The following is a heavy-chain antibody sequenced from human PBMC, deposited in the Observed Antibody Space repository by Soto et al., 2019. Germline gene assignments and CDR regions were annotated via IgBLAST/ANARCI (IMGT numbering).Heavy chain of an antibody. V-gene: IGHV1-18*01. CDR2: ISAYNGNT. CDR1: GYTFTSYG. CDR3: ESDKKYYDFWSGYFAR. D-gene: IGHD3-3*01. J-gene: IGHJ4*02. Sequence: GASVKFSCKASGYTFTSYGISWVRQAPGQGLEWMGWISAYNGNTNYARKRQGRVTVTKDKATSTAYTELRSMRSADTAVYYCESDKKYYDFWSGYFARWGQGTLVTVSS.